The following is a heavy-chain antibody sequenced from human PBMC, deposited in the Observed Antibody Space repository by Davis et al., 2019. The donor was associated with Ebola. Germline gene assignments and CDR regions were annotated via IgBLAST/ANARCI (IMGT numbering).Heavy chain of an antibody. V-gene: IGHV3-23*01. J-gene: IGHJ1*01. D-gene: IGHD3-16*02. Sequence: PGGSLRLSCAASGFTFSSYAMSWVRQAPGKGLEWVSAISVSGGSTYYADSVKGRFTIARDNSKNTPYLQMNSLRAEDTAVYYCAKTPLSVWGSYRYDEYFQHWGQGTLVTVSS. CDR1: GFTFSSYA. CDR2: ISVSGGST. CDR3: AKTPLSVWGSYRYDEYFQH.